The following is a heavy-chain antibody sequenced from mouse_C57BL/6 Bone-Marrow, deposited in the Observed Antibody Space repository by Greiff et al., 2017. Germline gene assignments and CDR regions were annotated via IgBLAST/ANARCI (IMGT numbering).Heavy chain of an antibody. CDR2: IRNKANGYTT. Sequence: EVQLVESGGGLVQPGGSLSLSCAASGFTFTDYYMSWVRQPPGKALEWLGFIRNKANGYTTEYSASVKGRFTISRDNSQSILYLQMNALRAEDSATYYCARPTTSEAMDYWGQGTSVTVSS. J-gene: IGHJ4*01. V-gene: IGHV7-3*01. CDR3: ARPTTSEAMDY. CDR1: GFTFTDYY. D-gene: IGHD1-1*01.